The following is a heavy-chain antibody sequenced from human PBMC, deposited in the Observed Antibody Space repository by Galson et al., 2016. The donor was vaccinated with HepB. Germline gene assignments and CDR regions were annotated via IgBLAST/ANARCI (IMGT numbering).Heavy chain of an antibody. V-gene: IGHV3-23*01. J-gene: IGHJ4*02. CDR2: IGGSGDIT. CDR1: GFSFSRRA. D-gene: IGHD2-15*01. Sequence: SLRLSCAASGFSFSRRAMNWVRQAPGKGLEWVSSIGGSGDITYSADSVKGRFTISRDNSKSTLYLQMSSLRVEDTAVYYCAKSEVVVVAAHQVWGQGTLVTVAS. CDR3: AKSEVVVVAAHQV.